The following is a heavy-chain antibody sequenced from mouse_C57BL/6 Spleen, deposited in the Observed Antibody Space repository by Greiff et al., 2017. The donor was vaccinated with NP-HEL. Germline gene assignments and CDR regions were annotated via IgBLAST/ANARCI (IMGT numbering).Heavy chain of an antibody. CDR2: IDPETGGT. CDR1: GYTFTDYE. Sequence: QVQLKQSGAELVRPGASVTLSCKASGYTFTDYEMHWVKQTPVHGLEWIGAIDPETGGTAYNQKFKGKAILTADKSSSTAYMELRSLTSEDSAVYYCTRWRLGEYYFDYWGQGTTLTVSS. J-gene: IGHJ2*01. CDR3: TRWRLGEYYFDY. D-gene: IGHD4-1*01. V-gene: IGHV1-15*01.